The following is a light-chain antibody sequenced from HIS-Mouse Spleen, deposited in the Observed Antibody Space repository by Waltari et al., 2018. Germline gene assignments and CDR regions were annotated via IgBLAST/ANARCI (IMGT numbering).Light chain of an antibody. CDR2: QDS. J-gene: IGLJ2*01. V-gene: IGLV3-1*01. Sequence: SYELTQPPSVSVSPGQTASITCSGDKLGDKYACWYQQKPGQSPVLVHYQDSKRPSGIPERFSGSNSGNTATLTISGTQAMDEADYYCQAWDSSYSVFGGGTKLTVL. CDR3: QAWDSSYSV. CDR1: KLGDKY.